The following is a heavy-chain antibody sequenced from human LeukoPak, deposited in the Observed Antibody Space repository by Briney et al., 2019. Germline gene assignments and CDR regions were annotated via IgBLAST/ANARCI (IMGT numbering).Heavy chain of an antibody. D-gene: IGHD2-21*02. V-gene: IGHV3-23*01. CDR1: GFTFSSYA. J-gene: IGHJ4*02. CDR3: AKDYSGGDANFDY. CDR2: ISGSGGST. Sequence: PGGSLRLSCEASGFTFSSYAMSWVRQAPGKGLEWVSAISGSGGSTYYADSVKGRFTISRDNSKNTLYLQMNSLRAEDTAVYYCAKDYSGGDANFDYWGQGTLVTVSS.